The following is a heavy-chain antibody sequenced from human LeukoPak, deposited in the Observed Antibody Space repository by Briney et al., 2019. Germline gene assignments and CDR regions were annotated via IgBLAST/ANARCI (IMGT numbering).Heavy chain of an antibody. CDR2: IKQDGSEK. D-gene: IGHD2-8*01. V-gene: IGHV3-7*01. CDR3: ARDPVMGYYYYYMDV. Sequence: PGRSLRLSCAASGFTFSSYWMSWVRQAPGKGLEWVANIKQDGSEKYYVDSVKGRFTISRDNAKNSLYLQMNSLRAEDTAVYYCARDPVMGYYYYYMDVWGKGTTVTVSS. J-gene: IGHJ6*03. CDR1: GFTFSSYW.